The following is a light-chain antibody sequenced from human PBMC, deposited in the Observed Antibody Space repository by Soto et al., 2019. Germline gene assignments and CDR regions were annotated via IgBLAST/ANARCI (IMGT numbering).Light chain of an antibody. CDR3: QQYSSCPIT. J-gene: IGKJ5*01. Sequence: DIQMTQSPSSLSASVGDRVTITCRASQGINSWLVWYQQKPGEAPKSLIYAVSSLQSGVPSRFSGSGSGTDFTLTISSLQPEDFATYYCQQYSSCPITFGQGTRLEIK. CDR2: AVS. V-gene: IGKV1D-16*01. CDR1: QGINSW.